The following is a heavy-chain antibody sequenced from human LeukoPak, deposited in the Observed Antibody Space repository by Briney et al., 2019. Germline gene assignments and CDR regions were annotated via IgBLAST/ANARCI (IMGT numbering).Heavy chain of an antibody. CDR2: IIPIFGTA. CDR3: ARDLAGPSRL. CDR1: GGTFSSYA. V-gene: IGHV1-69*05. J-gene: IGHJ4*02. Sequence: SVKVSCKASGGTFSSYAISWVRQAPGQGLEWMGGIIPIFGTANYAQKFPCRVTITTDESTSTAYMELSSLRSEDTAVYYCARDLAGPSRLWGQGTLVTVSS.